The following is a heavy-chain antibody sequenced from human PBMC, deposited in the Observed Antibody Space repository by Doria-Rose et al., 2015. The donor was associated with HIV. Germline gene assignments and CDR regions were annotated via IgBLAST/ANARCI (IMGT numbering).Heavy chain of an antibody. CDR3: ARDLGWFGELYAFDI. D-gene: IGHD3-10*01. CDR2: IYYSGST. V-gene: IGHV4-59*01. J-gene: IGHJ3*02. CDR1: GGSISSYY. Sequence: QVQLQESGPGLVKPSETLSLTCTVSGGSISSYYWSWIRQPPGKGLEWIGYIYYSGSTNYNPSLKSRVTISVDTSKNQFSLKLSSVTAADTAVYYCARDLGWFGELYAFDIWGQGTMVTVSS.